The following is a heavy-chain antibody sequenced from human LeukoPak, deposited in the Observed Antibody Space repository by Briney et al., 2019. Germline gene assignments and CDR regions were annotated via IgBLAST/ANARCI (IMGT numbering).Heavy chain of an antibody. J-gene: IGHJ4*02. CDR3: AKIGSSHDFDY. D-gene: IGHD1-26*01. Sequence: ASVKVSCKASGYTFPSYFMHWVRQAPGQGLEWMGRINPNSGATDYAQKFQGRVTMTRDTSISTAYMELSSLKSDDTAVYYCAKIGSSHDFDYWGQGTLITVSS. CDR1: GYTFPSYF. V-gene: IGHV1-2*06. CDR2: INPNSGAT.